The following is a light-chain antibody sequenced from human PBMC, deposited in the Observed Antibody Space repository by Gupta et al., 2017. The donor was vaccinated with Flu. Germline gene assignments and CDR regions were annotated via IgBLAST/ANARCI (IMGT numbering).Light chain of an antibody. CDR2: GAS. J-gene: IGKJ2*01. CDR1: QCFASY. Sequence: IAMTHSPPTLSVSPGDRAPLPCRASQCFASYLPWYQQKPSQAPRLLIYGASTRATGIAARFSGSGCGTEFTLTITGLQAEDFAVYDCQLYSPWIMYTFGQGTKLEIK. CDR3: QLYSPWIMYT. V-gene: IGKV3D-15*01.